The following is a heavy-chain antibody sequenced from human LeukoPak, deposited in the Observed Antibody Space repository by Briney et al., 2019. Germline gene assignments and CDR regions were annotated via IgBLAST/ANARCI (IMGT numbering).Heavy chain of an antibody. J-gene: IGHJ3*02. CDR3: AKESGKYSGSPDAFDI. D-gene: IGHD1-26*01. CDR1: GFTFSSYG. V-gene: IGHV3-30*02. CDR2: IRYDGSNK. Sequence: PGGSLRLSCAASGFTFSSYGMHWVRQAPGKGLEWVAFIRYDGSNKYYADPVKGRFTISRDNSKNTLYLQMNSLRAEDTAVYYCAKESGKYSGSPDAFDIWGQGTMVTVSS.